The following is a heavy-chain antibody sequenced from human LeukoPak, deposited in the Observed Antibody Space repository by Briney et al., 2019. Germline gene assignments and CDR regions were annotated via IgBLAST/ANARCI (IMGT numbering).Heavy chain of an antibody. V-gene: IGHV3-33*06. CDR2: IWYDGSNK. D-gene: IGHD3-22*01. Sequence: PGRSLRLSCAASGFTFRSYGMHWVRQAPGKGLEWVAVIWYDGSNKYYADSVKGRFTISRDNSKNTLYLQMNSMRAEDTAVYYCAKSSYYYDSSGYYNYWGQGTLVTVSS. CDR1: GFTFRSYG. J-gene: IGHJ4*02. CDR3: AKSSYYYDSSGYYNY.